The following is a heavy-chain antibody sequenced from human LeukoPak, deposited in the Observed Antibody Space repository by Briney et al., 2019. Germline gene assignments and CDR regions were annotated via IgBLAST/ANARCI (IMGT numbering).Heavy chain of an antibody. V-gene: IGHV4-59*01. Sequence: SETLSLTCTVSGGSISSYYWSWIRQPTGKGLEWIGYIYYSGSTNYNPSLKSRVTISVDTSKNQFSLKLSSVTAADTAVYYCARDLNGWLGYFDLWGRGTLVTVSS. CDR1: GGSISSYY. J-gene: IGHJ2*01. CDR2: IYYSGST. D-gene: IGHD3-10*01. CDR3: ARDLNGWLGYFDL.